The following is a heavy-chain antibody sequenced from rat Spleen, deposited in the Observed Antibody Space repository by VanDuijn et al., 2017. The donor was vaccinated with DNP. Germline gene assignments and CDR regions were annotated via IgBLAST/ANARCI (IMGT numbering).Heavy chain of an antibody. J-gene: IGHJ2*01. CDR3: KLGGAY. D-gene: IGHD5-1*01. V-gene: IGHV5-20*01. CDR2: ISYDGGSS. CDR1: GFTFSDYY. Sequence: EVQLVESGGGFVQPGGSLKLSCAASGFTFSDYYMAWVRQAPGKGLEWIASISYDGGSSYYRDYVKGRFTLSRDNAKNHLYLQMDRMRSEDTATYDCKLGGAYWGQGVMVTVSS.